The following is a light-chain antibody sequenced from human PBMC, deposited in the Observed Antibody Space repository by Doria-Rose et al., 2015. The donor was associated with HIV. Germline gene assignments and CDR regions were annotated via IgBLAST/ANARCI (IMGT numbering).Light chain of an antibody. J-gene: IGKJ3*01. CDR1: QSLLYTSKNY. V-gene: IGKV4-1*01. CDR2: WAS. CDR3: QQYYDTPS. Sequence: EIVLTQSPESLGMSLGERATLNCKSNQSLLYTSKNYLAWYQQKPGQPPKLVIYWASTRQSGVPARFSGSGSGTDFTLTISSLEAEDVAVYCQQYYDTPSFGPGTTVDIK.